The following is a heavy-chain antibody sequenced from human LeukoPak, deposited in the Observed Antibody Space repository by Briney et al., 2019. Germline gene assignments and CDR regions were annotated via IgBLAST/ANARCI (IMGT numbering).Heavy chain of an antibody. D-gene: IGHD6-19*01. CDR2: IYTSGTT. V-gene: IGHV4-4*07. CDR1: GGSISSYY. Sequence: ASETLSLTCTVYGGSISSYYWSWIRQPAGKGLEWIGRIYTSGTTNYKPSLKSRVTMSVDTSKNQFSLKLSSVTAADTAVYYCARQQWGRNFDYWGQGTLVTVSS. CDR3: ARQQWGRNFDY. J-gene: IGHJ4*02.